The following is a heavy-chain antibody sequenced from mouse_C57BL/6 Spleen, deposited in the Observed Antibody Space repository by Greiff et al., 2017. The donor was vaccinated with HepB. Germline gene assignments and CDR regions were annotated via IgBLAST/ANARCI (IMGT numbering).Heavy chain of an antibody. J-gene: IGHJ2*01. D-gene: IGHD1-1*01. CDR2: IWSGGST. CDR3: ARNNYGSSYYFDY. CDR1: GFSLTSYG. Sequence: VKLLESGPGLVQPSQRLSITCTVSGFSLTSYGVHWVRQSPGKGLEWLGVIWSGGSTDYNAAFISRLSISKDNSKSQVFFKMNSLQADDTAIYYCARNNYGSSYYFDYWGQGTTLTVSS. V-gene: IGHV2-2*01.